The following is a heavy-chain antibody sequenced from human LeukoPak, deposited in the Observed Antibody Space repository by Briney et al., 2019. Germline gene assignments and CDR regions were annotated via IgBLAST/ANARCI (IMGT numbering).Heavy chain of an antibody. CDR3: ARTEQQLVWEDYYFDY. Sequence: PSETLSLTCTVSGASIRGYYWGWIRQPPGKGLECIGHIFYSRVTNYNPSLKSRVTISVDTSKNQFSLKLSSVTAADTAVYYCARTEQQLVWEDYYFDYWGQGTLVTVSS. CDR2: IFYSRVT. CDR1: GASIRGYY. D-gene: IGHD6-13*01. J-gene: IGHJ4*02. V-gene: IGHV4-59*01.